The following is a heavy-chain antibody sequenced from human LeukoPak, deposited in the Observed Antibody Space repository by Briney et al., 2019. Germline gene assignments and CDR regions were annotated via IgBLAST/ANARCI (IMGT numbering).Heavy chain of an antibody. CDR2: IWYDGSNK. Sequence: GGSLRLSCAASGFTFSSYGMHWVRQAPGKGLEWVAVIWYDGSNKYYADSVKGRFTISRDNSKNTLYLQTNSLRAEDTAVYYCARDSIGGYGMDVWGQGTTVTVSS. D-gene: IGHD2/OR15-2a*01. V-gene: IGHV3-33*01. CDR1: GFTFSSYG. CDR3: ARDSIGGYGMDV. J-gene: IGHJ6*02.